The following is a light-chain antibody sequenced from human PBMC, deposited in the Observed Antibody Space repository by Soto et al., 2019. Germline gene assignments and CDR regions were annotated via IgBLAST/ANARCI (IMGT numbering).Light chain of an antibody. CDR2: AAS. CDR1: QSISSW. Sequence: DIQMTQSPSTLSASVGDSVTITCRASQSISSWLAWYQQKPGKAPKLLIYAASTLQSGVPSRFSGSGSGTDFTLTISSLEPEDFAVYYCQQRSNWPPITFGQGTRLE. V-gene: IGKV1-5*01. J-gene: IGKJ5*01. CDR3: QQRSNWPPIT.